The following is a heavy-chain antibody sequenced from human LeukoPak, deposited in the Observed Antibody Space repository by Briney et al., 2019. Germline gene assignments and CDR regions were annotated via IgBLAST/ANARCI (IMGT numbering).Heavy chain of an antibody. CDR2: INTDGST. J-gene: IGHJ5*02. Sequence: EWIGDINTDGSTNYNPSRKGRLTFSVVTSRDQFSLKLSSVTAADTATYYCAPSYDYKVAPFDPWGQGTLVTVSS. CDR3: APSYDYKVAPFDP. D-gene: IGHD5-12*01. V-gene: IGHV4-4*09.